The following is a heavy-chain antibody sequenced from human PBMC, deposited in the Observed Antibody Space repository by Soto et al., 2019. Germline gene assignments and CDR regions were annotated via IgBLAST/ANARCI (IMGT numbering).Heavy chain of an antibody. V-gene: IGHV1-69*13. J-gene: IGHJ6*02. Sequence: SVKVSCKASGGTFSSYAISWVRQAPGQGLERMRGIITIFGTTKYTQKYQSRDKITEDESTSTTYKELSSLRYEDMAVYYCARERSYYYGMDVWGQGTTVTVSS. CDR3: ARERSYYYGMDV. CDR1: GGTFSSYA. CDR2: IITIFGTT.